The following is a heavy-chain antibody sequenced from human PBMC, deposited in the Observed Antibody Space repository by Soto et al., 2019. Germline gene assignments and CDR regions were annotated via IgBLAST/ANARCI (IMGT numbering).Heavy chain of an antibody. J-gene: IGHJ4*02. V-gene: IGHV4-31*03. CDR1: GGSISSGGYY. Sequence: SETLSLTCTVSGGSISSGGYYWSWIRQHPGKGLEWIGYIYYSGSTYYNPSLKSRVTISVDTSKNQFSLKLSSVTAADTAVYYCARIREVDGYNYVQFDYWGQGTLVTVSS. CDR2: IYYSGST. D-gene: IGHD5-12*01. CDR3: ARIREVDGYNYVQFDY.